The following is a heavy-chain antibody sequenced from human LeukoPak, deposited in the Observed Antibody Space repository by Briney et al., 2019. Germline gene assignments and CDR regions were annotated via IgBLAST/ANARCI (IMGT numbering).Heavy chain of an antibody. J-gene: IGHJ4*02. CDR2: ISSSSSYI. CDR3: ARDRGYCSGGSCYSGFLFDY. CDR1: GFTFSSYR. Sequence: GGSLRLSCAASGFTFSSYRMNWVRQAPGKGLEWVSSISSSSSYIYYADSVKGRFTISRDNAKNSLYLQMNSLRAEDTAVYYCARDRGYCSGGSCYSGFLFDYWGQGTLVTVSS. V-gene: IGHV3-21*01. D-gene: IGHD2-15*01.